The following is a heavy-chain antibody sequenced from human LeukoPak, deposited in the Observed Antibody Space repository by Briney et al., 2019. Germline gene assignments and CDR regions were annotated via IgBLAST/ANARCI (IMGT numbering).Heavy chain of an antibody. Sequence: ASVKVSXKASGYTFTSYGISWVRQAPGQGLEWMGWISAYNGNTNYAQKLQGRVTMTTDTSTSTAYMELRSLRSDDTAVYYCARDAGSMIVVVIDYWGQGTLVTVSS. D-gene: IGHD3-22*01. CDR2: ISAYNGNT. CDR1: GYTFTSYG. V-gene: IGHV1-18*01. CDR3: ARDAGSMIVVVIDY. J-gene: IGHJ4*02.